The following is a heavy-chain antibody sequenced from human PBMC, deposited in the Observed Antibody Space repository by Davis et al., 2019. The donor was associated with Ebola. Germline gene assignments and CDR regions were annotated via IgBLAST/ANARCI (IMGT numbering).Heavy chain of an antibody. CDR2: IDGSGRST. J-gene: IGHJ4*02. CDR1: GFTFSSYA. Sequence: PGGSLRLSCAASGFTFSSYAMSWVRQAPGKGLEWVSSIDGSGRSTYYADSVKGRFNISRDNSKNTLYLQMNSLRAEDTAVYYCAKDLDERSGYDSVYFDYWGQGTLVTVSS. CDR3: AKDLDERSGYDSVYFDY. D-gene: IGHD5-12*01. V-gene: IGHV3-23*01.